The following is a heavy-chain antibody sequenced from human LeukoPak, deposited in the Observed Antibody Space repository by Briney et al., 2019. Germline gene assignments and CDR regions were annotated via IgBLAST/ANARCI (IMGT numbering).Heavy chain of an antibody. Sequence: PGGTLRLSCAASGFTFSSYGMSWVRQAPGKGLEWVSSISSSSSYIYYADSVKGRFTISRDNAKNSLYLQMKSLRAEDTAVYYCARGKTSQNIVTRKTYNWFDPWGQGTLVTVSS. CDR1: GFTFSSYG. D-gene: IGHD2/OR15-2a*01. CDR2: ISSSSSYI. CDR3: ARGKTSQNIVTRKTYNWFDP. J-gene: IGHJ5*02. V-gene: IGHV3-21*01.